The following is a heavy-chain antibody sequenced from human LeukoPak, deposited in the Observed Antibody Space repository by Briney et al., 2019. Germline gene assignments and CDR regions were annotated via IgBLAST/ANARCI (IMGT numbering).Heavy chain of an antibody. CDR3: AREHYYYGMDV. V-gene: IGHV3-53*01. J-gene: IGHJ6*02. Sequence: GGSLRLSCAASGFTFSSYAMHWVRQAPGKGLEWVSVIYSGGSTYYADSVKGRFTISRDNSKNTLYLQMNSLRAEDTAVYYCAREHYYYGMDVWGQGTTVTVSS. CDR1: GFTFSSYA. CDR2: IYSGGST.